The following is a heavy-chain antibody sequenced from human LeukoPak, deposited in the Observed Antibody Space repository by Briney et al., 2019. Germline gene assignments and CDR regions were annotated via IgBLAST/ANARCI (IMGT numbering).Heavy chain of an antibody. D-gene: IGHD4-17*01. J-gene: IGHJ4*02. CDR3: ARHAHYGDFRNFDY. CDR2: IYYSGSA. V-gene: IGHV4-59*08. Sequence: PSETLSLTCTVSGDSISTSYWSWIRQPPGKGLEWIAYIYYSGSANYNPSLKSRVTISVDTSKNQFSLKLSSVTAADTAVYYCARHAHYGDFRNFDYWGQGTLVTVSS. CDR1: GDSISTSY.